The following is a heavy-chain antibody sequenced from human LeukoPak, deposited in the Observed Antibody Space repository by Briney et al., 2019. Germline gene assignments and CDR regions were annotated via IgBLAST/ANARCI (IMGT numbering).Heavy chain of an antibody. V-gene: IGHV1-2*02. J-gene: IGHJ4*02. CDR2: INPNSGGT. Sequence: ASVKVSCKASGYTFTGYYIHWVRQAPGQGLEWMGWINPNSGGTNYAQKFQGRVTMTRDTSISTAYMELSRLRSDDTAVYYCACYQASNTDYFDYWGQGTLVTVSS. CDR3: ACYQASNTDYFDY. CDR1: GYTFTGYY. D-gene: IGHD2-2*01.